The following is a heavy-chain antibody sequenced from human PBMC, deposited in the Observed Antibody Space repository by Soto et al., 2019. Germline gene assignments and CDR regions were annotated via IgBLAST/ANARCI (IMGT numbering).Heavy chain of an antibody. J-gene: IGHJ6*02. CDR2: IHHSGST. Sequence: SETLSLTCSVSGGSITSHYCSWFRQPPGKGLEWIGYIHHSGSTSYNPSLKSRVTMSVDTSKNHFSLKVNSVTAADTALYYCARQGFGQLHGLVDVWGPGTTVTASS. D-gene: IGHD3-10*01. V-gene: IGHV4-59*08. CDR1: GGSITSHY. CDR3: ARQGFGQLHGLVDV.